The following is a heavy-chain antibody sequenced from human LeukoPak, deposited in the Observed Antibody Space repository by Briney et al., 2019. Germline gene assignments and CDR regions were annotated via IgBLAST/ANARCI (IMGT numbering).Heavy chain of an antibody. D-gene: IGHD7-27*01. CDR1: GFIFSSFA. Sequence: GGSLRLSCAASGFIFSSFAMKWVGQAPGNCLEWVSYISPTYDIYYSDSVRGRFTISRDNAKNSLYLQMNSLRDEDTAVYYCARDHNWGFDYWGQGTLVAVSS. J-gene: IGHJ4*02. CDR2: ISPTYDI. V-gene: IGHV3-48*02. CDR3: ARDHNWGFDY.